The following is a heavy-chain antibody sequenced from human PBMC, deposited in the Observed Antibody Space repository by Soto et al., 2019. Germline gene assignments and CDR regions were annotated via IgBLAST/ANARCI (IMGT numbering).Heavy chain of an antibody. D-gene: IGHD3-22*01. J-gene: IGHJ6*02. V-gene: IGHV1-69*06. Sequence: SVKVSCKASGRTFSSLDINWVRQAPGQGLEWMGGIIPISETTNYAQIFQGRVSIVADISTSTAYMELSRLRSEDTAVYYCARALLSHSYDSGGYDSYFHAMDVWGQGTPVTVSS. CDR2: IIPISETT. CDR1: GRTFSSLD. CDR3: ARALLSHSYDSGGYDSYFHAMDV.